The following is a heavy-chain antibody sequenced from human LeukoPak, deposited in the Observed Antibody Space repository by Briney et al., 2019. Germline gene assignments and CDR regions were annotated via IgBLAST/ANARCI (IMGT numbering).Heavy chain of an antibody. V-gene: IGHV3-20*04. CDR2: INWNGGST. CDR1: GFTFDDYG. J-gene: IGHJ4*02. CDR3: ARANYDILTGYSGWIDY. Sequence: GGSLRLSCAVSGFTFDDYGMSWVRQAPGKGLEWVSGINWNGGSTGYADSVKGRFTISRDNAKNSLYLQMNSLRAEDTALYYCARANYDILTGYSGWIDYWGQGTLVTVSS. D-gene: IGHD3-9*01.